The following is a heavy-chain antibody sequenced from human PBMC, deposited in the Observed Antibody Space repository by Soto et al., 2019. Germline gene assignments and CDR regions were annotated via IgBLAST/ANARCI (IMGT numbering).Heavy chain of an antibody. Sequence: ASVKVSCKASGYTFTGYYMHWVRQAPGQGLEWMGWINPNSGGTNYAQKFQGWVTMTRDTSISTAYMELSWLRSDDTAVYYCARHDHSDNTDPAHAFDIWGQGTMVTVSS. CDR3: ARHDHSDNTDPAHAFDI. J-gene: IGHJ3*02. CDR2: INPNSGGT. D-gene: IGHD1-1*01. V-gene: IGHV1-2*04. CDR1: GYTFTGYY.